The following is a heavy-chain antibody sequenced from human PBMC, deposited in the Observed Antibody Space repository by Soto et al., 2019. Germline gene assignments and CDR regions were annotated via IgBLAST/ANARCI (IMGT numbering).Heavy chain of an antibody. Sequence: PGGSLRLSCAASGFTFSSYGMHWVRQAPGKGLEWVAVIWYGGSNKYYADSVKGRFTISRDNSKNTLYLQMNSLRAEDTAVYYCARDRGSYTPFDYWGQGTLVTVSS. J-gene: IGHJ4*02. CDR2: IWYGGSNK. CDR1: GFTFSSYG. D-gene: IGHD1-26*01. CDR3: ARDRGSYTPFDY. V-gene: IGHV3-33*01.